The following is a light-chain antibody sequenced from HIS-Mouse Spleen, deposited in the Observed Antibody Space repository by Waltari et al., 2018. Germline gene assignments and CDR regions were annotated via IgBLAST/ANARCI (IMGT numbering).Light chain of an antibody. Sequence: RITCQGDSLRSYYASWYQQKPGQAPVLVIYGKNNRPSGIPDRFSGSSSGNTAALTITGAKAEDEADYYCNSRDSSGNHVVFGGGTKLTVL. CDR3: NSRDSSGNHVV. CDR2: GKN. CDR1: SLRSYY. V-gene: IGLV3-19*01. J-gene: IGLJ2*01.